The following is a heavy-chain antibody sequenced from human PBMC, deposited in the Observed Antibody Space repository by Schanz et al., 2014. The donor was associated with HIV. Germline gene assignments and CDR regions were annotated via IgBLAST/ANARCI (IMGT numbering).Heavy chain of an antibody. CDR2: ISYDGNNE. J-gene: IGHJ4*02. D-gene: IGHD2-8*01. CDR3: ARGPMYAY. V-gene: IGHV3-30-3*01. Sequence: QLQLVESGGGVVQPGGSLRLSCAASGFTFSSYAMHWVRQAPGKGLEWVAFISYDGNNEYYAASVKGRFTISRDNSKNTVYLQMNSLRAGDTAMYYCARGPMYAYWGQGNLVTVSS. CDR1: GFTFSSYA.